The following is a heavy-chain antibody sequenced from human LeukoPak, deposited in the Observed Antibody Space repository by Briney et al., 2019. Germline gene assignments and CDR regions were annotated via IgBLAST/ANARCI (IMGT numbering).Heavy chain of an antibody. Sequence: GGSLRLSCAASGFTVSSNYMTWVRQAPGKGLEWVSVIYKNAITYYADSVKGRFTISRDNSKNTLYLQMNSLRAEDTAVYYCAKDGSPALAYCGGDCYYFDYWGQGTLVTVSS. D-gene: IGHD2-21*02. J-gene: IGHJ4*02. CDR3: AKDGSPALAYCGGDCYYFDY. CDR1: GFTVSSNY. V-gene: IGHV3-66*03. CDR2: IYKNAIT.